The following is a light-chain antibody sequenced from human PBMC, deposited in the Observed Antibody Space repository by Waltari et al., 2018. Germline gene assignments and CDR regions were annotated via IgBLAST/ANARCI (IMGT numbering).Light chain of an antibody. Sequence: DIVMTQSPLSLLVTPAEAASISCRSSQSHLFINGSNYLDWYLQKPGHSPQLLIYLGSNRASGVPDRFSGSGSGTDFTLKITRVEAEDVGVYYCMQALQSPPTFDGGTKVDIK. V-gene: IGKV2-28*01. J-gene: IGKJ4*01. CDR3: MQALQSPPT. CDR2: LGS. CDR1: QSHLFINGSNY.